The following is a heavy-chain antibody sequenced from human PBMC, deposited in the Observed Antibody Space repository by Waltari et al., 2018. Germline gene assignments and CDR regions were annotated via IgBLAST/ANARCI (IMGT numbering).Heavy chain of an antibody. CDR2: ISSSGSTI. CDR1: GFTFSDYY. Sequence: QVQLVESGGGLVKPGGSLRLSCADSGFTFSDYYMSWIRQAPGKGVDVVSDISSSGSTIYYADSLKGRSTISRDNANNSLYPQTNSTRSDDTSVYYCAGGAEWTGGVCSLDPWGQVTLVTVSS. J-gene: IGHJ5*02. V-gene: IGHV3-11*01. D-gene: IGHD2-8*02. CDR3: AGGAEWTGGVCSLDP.